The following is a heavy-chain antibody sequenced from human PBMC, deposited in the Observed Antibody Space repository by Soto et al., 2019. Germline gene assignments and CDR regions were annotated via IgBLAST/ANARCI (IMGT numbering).Heavy chain of an antibody. J-gene: IGHJ4*02. CDR2: INRGGNDR. Sequence: QPGGSLRLSCAGSGFTFGADWMSWVRQAPGKGLEWVANINRGGNDRYYVDSVKGRFTISRDNAKNSLYLQMNSPRAEDTAVYYCTRDLDTSGSAPISEYWGQGTLVTVSS. D-gene: IGHD3-22*01. V-gene: IGHV3-7*03. CDR1: GFTFGADW. CDR3: TRDLDTSGSAPISEY.